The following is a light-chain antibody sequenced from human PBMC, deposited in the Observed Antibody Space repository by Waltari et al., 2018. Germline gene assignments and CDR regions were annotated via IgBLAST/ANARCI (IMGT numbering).Light chain of an antibody. CDR2: QDT. V-gene: IGLV3-1*01. CDR3: QAWDSNTAWV. CDR1: TLGNKY. Sequence: SYELTQSPSVSVSPGQKASITCSGDTLGNKYFFWYQVMPGQSPGLVIYQDTKRPSGIPERFSGSNSGNTATLTVSGTQAMDEADYFCQAWDSNTAWVFGGGTKLTVL. J-gene: IGLJ3*02.